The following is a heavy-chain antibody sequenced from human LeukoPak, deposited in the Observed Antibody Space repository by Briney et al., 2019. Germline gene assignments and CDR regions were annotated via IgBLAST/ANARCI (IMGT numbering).Heavy chain of an antibody. CDR1: GYIFTAYY. CDR2: INPQSGDT. V-gene: IGHV1-2*02. Sequence: GASVKVSFTASGYIFTAYYMHWVRQAPGQGLEWMGWINPQSGDTDYAQKFQGRVTMTRDTSISTAYMELSWLRSDDTAVYYCAREMFRGPNWSAAWGEGSPVTVSS. J-gene: IGHJ5*02. CDR3: AREMFRGPNWSAA. D-gene: IGHD3-10*02.